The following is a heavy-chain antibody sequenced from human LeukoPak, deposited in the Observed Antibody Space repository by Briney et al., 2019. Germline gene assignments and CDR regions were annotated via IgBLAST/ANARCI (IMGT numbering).Heavy chain of an antibody. CDR1: GFTFSSYS. J-gene: IGHJ4*02. CDR3: ARDGPSVGIDF. D-gene: IGHD7-27*01. V-gene: IGHV3-21*01. CDR2: ISSSSSYI. Sequence: GGSLRLSCAASGFTFSSYSMNWVRQAPGKGLEWVSSISSSSSYIYYADSVKGRFTISRDNAENSLYLQMNSLRAEDTAVYYCARDGPSVGIDFWGQGALVTVSS.